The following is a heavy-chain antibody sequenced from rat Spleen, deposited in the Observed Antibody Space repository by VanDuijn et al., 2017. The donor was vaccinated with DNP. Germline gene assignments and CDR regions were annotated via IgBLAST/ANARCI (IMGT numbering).Heavy chain of an antibody. D-gene: IGHD2-2*01. CDR3: VREDKGVDA. Sequence: EVKLVESGGGLVQPGRSLKLSCAASGFNFNDYWMDWVRQAPGKGLEWIGQIKKDSSTINYTPSLKDKFTISRDNVQNTLYLQMSKLGSEDTAIYYCVREDKGVDAWGQGVSVTVSS. V-gene: IGHV4-2*01. CDR2: IKKDSSTI. CDR1: GFNFNDYW. J-gene: IGHJ4*01.